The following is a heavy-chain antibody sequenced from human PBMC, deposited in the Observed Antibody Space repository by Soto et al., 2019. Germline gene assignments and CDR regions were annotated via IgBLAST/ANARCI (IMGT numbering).Heavy chain of an antibody. D-gene: IGHD5-12*01. V-gene: IGHV3-33*01. CDR2: IWNDGSSR. CDR1: GFTFSNYG. Sequence: QVQLVESGGGVVQPGRSLRLSCEASGFTFSNYGMHWVRQAPGKGLEWVAVIWNDGSSRYYADSVKGRFTISRDNAKKTLFLQMNNLRAEETAVYYCARRDIVGAIGGALDCWGQGTLVTVSS. J-gene: IGHJ4*02. CDR3: ARRDIVGAIGGALDC.